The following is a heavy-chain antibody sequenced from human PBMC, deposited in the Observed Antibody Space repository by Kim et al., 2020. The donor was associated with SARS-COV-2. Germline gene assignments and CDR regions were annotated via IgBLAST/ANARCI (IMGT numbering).Heavy chain of an antibody. J-gene: IGHJ5*02. Sequence: SETLSLTCTVSGGSISSGGYYWSWIRQHPGKGLEWIGYIYYSGSTYYNPSLKSRVTISVDTSKNQFSLKLSSVTAADTAVYYCARVGEQQLAGDWFDPWGQGTLVTVSS. D-gene: IGHD6-13*01. CDR3: ARVGEQQLAGDWFDP. CDR1: GGSISSGGYY. V-gene: IGHV4-31*03. CDR2: IYYSGST.